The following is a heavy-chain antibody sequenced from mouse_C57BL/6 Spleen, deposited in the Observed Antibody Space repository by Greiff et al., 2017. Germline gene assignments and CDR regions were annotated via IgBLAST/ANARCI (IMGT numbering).Heavy chain of an antibody. Sequence: EVQLVVSGGGLVKPGGSLKLSCAASGFTFSSYALSWVRQTPEKRLEWVATISDGGSYTYYPDNVKGRFTISRDNAKNNLYLQMSHLKSEDTAMYYCARVDNRLYAMDYWGQGTSVTVSS. J-gene: IGHJ4*01. CDR3: ARVDNRLYAMDY. CDR1: GFTFSSYA. D-gene: IGHD3-2*02. V-gene: IGHV5-4*01. CDR2: ISDGGSYT.